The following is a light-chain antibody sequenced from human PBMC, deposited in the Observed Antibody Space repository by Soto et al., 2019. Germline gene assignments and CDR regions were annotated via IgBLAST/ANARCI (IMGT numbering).Light chain of an antibody. Sequence: QSALTQPASVSGSPGQSITFSCTGTSSDIGGYNYVSWYQQHPGKAPKLMIYEVSNRPSGVSDRFSGSKSGNTASLTISGLQAEDEADYYYCTSYTSSTTNYVFGTGTKLTVL. CDR2: EVS. J-gene: IGLJ1*01. V-gene: IGLV2-14*01. CDR3: TSYTSSTTNYV. CDR1: SSDIGGYNY.